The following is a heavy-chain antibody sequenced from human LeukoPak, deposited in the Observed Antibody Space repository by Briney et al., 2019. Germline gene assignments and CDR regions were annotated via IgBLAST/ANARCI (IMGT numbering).Heavy chain of an antibody. CDR1: GGSFNGYY. CDR2: INHSGTT. CDR3: ARDEGYYDSSGIPLYNWFDP. V-gene: IGHV4-34*01. D-gene: IGHD3-22*01. Sequence: SETLSLTCGVYGGSFNGYYWSWIRQPPGKGLEWIGEINHSGTTNYNPSLKSRVTISVDTSKNQFSLKLSSVTAADTAVYYCARDEGYYDSSGIPLYNWFDPWGQGTLVTVSS. J-gene: IGHJ5*02.